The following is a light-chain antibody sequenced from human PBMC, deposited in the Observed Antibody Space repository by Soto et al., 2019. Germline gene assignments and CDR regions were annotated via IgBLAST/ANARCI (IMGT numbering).Light chain of an antibody. V-gene: IGKV1-39*01. Sequence: DIQMTQYPSSLSASVGDRVTITCRASQSISSYLNWYQQKPGKAPKLLIYGASSLQSGVPSRFSGSGSGTDFTLTISSLQPEDFATYYCQQTYSSPYTFGQGTKLEIK. CDR1: QSISSY. CDR3: QQTYSSPYT. CDR2: GAS. J-gene: IGKJ2*01.